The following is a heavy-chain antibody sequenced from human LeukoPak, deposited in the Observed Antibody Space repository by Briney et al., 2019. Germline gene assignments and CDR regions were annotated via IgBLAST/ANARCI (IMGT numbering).Heavy chain of an antibody. V-gene: IGHV3-20*04. D-gene: IGHD3-10*01. J-gene: IGHJ3*02. CDR1: GFTFDDYG. CDR2: INRNGDST. Sequence: AGGSLRLSCAASGFTFDDYGMSWARQGPGKGLEWVSAINRNGDSTGYADSVKGRFTISRDNSKNTLYLQMNSLRAEDTAVYYCAKDTSLVWFGELLDAFDIWGQGTMVTVSS. CDR3: AKDTSLVWFGELLDAFDI.